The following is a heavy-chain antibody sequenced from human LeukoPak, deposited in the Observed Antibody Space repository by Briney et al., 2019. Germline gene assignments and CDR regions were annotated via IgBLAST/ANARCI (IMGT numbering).Heavy chain of an antibody. Sequence: PGGSLRLSRAASGFTFSSYWMSWVRQAPGKGLEWVANIKQDGSEKYYVDSVKGRFTISRDNAKNSLYLQMNSLRAEDTAVYYCASAYYDILTGLVFDYWGQGTLVTVSS. CDR2: IKQDGSEK. CDR3: ASAYYDILTGLVFDY. D-gene: IGHD3-9*01. J-gene: IGHJ4*02. CDR1: GFTFSSYW. V-gene: IGHV3-7*01.